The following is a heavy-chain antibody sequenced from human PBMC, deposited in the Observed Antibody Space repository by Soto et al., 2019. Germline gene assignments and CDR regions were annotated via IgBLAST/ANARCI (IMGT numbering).Heavy chain of an antibody. CDR2: ISGSGGST. J-gene: IGHJ4*02. V-gene: IGHV3-23*01. Sequence: EVQLLESGGGLVQPGGSLRLSCAASGFTFSSYAMSWVRQAPGKGLEWVSFISGSGGSTYYADSVKGRFTISRDNSRNTLHLQMNSLRAEGTAVYYCAKCSPTYSSGLKAYSFDYWGQGTLVTVSS. CDR1: GFTFSSYA. D-gene: IGHD6-19*01. CDR3: AKCSPTYSSGLKAYSFDY.